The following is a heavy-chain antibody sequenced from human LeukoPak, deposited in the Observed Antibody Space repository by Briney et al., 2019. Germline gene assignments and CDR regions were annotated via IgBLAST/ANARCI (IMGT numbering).Heavy chain of an antibody. CDR2: IGGGGYTT. CDR3: AEVEGSYCRI. CDR1: GLTFGNYG. Sequence: GGSLRLSCVASGLTFGNYGMNWVRQAPGKGLEWVSSIGGGGYTTYYADSVRGRSTISRDNSKNSMYLQMSSLRAEDTAIYYCAEVEGSYCRIWGQGTLVTVSS. V-gene: IGHV3-23*01. J-gene: IGHJ4*02. D-gene: IGHD3-10*01.